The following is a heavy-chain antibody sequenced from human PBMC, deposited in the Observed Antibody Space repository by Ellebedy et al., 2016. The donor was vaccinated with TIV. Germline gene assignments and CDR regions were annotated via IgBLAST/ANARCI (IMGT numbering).Heavy chain of an antibody. D-gene: IGHD2-21*01. CDR1: EFTFSSRW. Sequence: PGGSLRLSCAASEFTFSSRWMTWVRQAPGKGLEWVSSIDSSGGDTHYADSVKGRFTISRDNARNSLYLQMNSLRVEDTAVYYCVRFPRGAPFVDYLYYMDVWGKGTTVIVSS. V-gene: IGHV3-21*01. CDR3: VRFPRGAPFVDYLYYMDV. J-gene: IGHJ6*03. CDR2: IDSSGGDT.